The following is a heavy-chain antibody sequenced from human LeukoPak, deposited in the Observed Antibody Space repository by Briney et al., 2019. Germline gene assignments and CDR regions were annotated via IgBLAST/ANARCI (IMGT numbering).Heavy chain of an antibody. J-gene: IGHJ4*02. CDR3: ARDIFDY. CDR2: INQDGSEK. Sequence: GGSLRLSCAASGFSFSSDWMNWVRQAPGKGLEWVANINQDGSEKYFVDSVKGRFTISRDNAKNSVHLQMNGLRAEDTAMYYCARDIFDYWGQGTLVTVSS. V-gene: IGHV3-7*01. CDR1: GFSFSSDW.